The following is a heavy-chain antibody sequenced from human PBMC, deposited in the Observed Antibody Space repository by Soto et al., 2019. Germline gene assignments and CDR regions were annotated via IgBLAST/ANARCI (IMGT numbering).Heavy chain of an antibody. V-gene: IGHV1-69*08. J-gene: IGHJ5*02. CDR3: ARDAQVRGFDP. CDR2: IIPILGIA. Sequence: QVQLVQSGAEVKKPGSSVKVSCKASGGTFSSYTISWVRQAPGQGLEWMGRIIPILGIANYAQKFQGRVTITADKSTSTAYMELSSLRSEDTDVYYCARDAQVRGFDPWGQGTLVTVSS. D-gene: IGHD2-2*01. CDR1: GGTFSSYT.